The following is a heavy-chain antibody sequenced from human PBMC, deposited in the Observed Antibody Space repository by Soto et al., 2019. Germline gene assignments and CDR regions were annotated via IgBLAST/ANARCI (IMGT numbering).Heavy chain of an antibody. Sequence: SETLSLTCTVSGGSISSSSYYWGWIRQPPGKGLEWIGSIYYSGSTYYNPSLKSRVTISVDTSKNQFSLKLSSVTAANTAVYYCAREGQAAPDYWGQGTLVTVSS. CDR1: GGSISSSSYY. J-gene: IGHJ4*02. V-gene: IGHV4-39*07. D-gene: IGHD6-13*01. CDR2: IYYSGST. CDR3: AREGQAAPDY.